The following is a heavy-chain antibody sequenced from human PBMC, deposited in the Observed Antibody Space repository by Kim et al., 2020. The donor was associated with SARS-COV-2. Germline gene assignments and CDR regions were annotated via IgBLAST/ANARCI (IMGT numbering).Heavy chain of an antibody. Sequence: ASVKVSCKTSGYTFTRNDIHWVRQAPGQRLEGMGWISVGNGDTKCSQKFQGRVTLTSDTSASAAYMELSSLGSEDTAVYYCARSRSLDYWGQGTLVTVSS. D-gene: IGHD1-26*01. CDR3: ARSRSLDY. CDR2: ISVGNGDT. J-gene: IGHJ4*02. V-gene: IGHV1-3*01. CDR1: GYTFTRND.